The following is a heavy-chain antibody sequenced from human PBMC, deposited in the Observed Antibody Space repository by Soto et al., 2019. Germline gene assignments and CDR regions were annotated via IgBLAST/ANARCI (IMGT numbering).Heavy chain of an antibody. J-gene: IGHJ6*02. Sequence: GGSLRLSCAASGFTFSSYGMHWVRQAPGKGLEWVAVIWYDGSNKYYADSVKGRFTISRDNSKNTLYLQMNSLRAEDTAVYYCARDEYSSSWYSTVYYGMDVWGQGTTVTVSS. D-gene: IGHD6-13*01. CDR1: GFTFSSYG. V-gene: IGHV3-33*01. CDR2: IWYDGSNK. CDR3: ARDEYSSSWYSTVYYGMDV.